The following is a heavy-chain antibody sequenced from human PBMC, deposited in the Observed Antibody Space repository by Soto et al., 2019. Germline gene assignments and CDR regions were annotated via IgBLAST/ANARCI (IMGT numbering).Heavy chain of an antibody. CDR1: GYTFTDYW. Sequence: GESLKISCNGSGYTFTDYWIGWVRQLPGKGLEWMGIIYPGDSDTRSSPSFQGHVTITVDKATNTAYLQWNTLRASHTAMCYCARHISNFRYCYYAMDVWGQRTTVTVSS. CDR3: ARHISNFRYCYYAMDV. J-gene: IGHJ6*02. CDR2: IYPGDSDT. D-gene: IGHD4-4*01. V-gene: IGHV5-51*01.